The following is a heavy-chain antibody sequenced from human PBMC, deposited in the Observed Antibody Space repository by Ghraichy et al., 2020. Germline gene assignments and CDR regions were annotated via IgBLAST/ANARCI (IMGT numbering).Heavy chain of an antibody. CDR2: INHSGST. CDR3: ARGPGGFGELHKDY. D-gene: IGHD3-10*01. J-gene: IGHJ4*02. Sequence: SETLSLTCAVYGGSFSRYYWSWIRQPPGKGLEWIGEINHSGSTNYNPSLKSRVTISVDTSKNQFSLKLSSVTAADTAVYYCARGPGGFGELHKDYWGQGTMVTVSS. CDR1: GGSFSRYY. V-gene: IGHV4-34*01.